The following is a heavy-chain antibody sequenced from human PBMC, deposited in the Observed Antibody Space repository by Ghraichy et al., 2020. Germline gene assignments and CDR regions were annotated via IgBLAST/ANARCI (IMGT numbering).Heavy chain of an antibody. V-gene: IGHV4-39*01. CDR2: IYYSVST. J-gene: IGHJ4*02. CDR3: ARVITGQSYRDYFDY. Sequence: EWIGSIYYSVSTYYNPSLKILVTISVDTYKNQFSLNLSSVTAADTSVYYCARVITGQSYRDYFDYWGQ. D-gene: IGHD1-20*01.